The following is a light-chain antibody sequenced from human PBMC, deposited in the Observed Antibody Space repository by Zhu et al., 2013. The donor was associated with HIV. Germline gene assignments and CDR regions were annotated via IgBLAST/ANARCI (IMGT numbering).Light chain of an antibody. CDR1: QSISGY. CDR3: QQSYNTPWT. Sequence: DIQMTQSPASLSASVGDRVTITCRASQSISGYLNWYQQKAGKAPKLLIFAASSLQGGVPSRFSGSGSGTDFTLTISSLQPEDFATYSCQQSYNTPWTFGQGTKVELK. CDR2: AAS. J-gene: IGKJ1*01. V-gene: IGKV1-39*01.